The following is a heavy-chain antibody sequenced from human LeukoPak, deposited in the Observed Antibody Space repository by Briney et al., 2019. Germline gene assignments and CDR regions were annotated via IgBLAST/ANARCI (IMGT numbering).Heavy chain of an antibody. J-gene: IGHJ3*02. Sequence: ASVTVSCKASGYTFTSYDINWVRQATGQGREGMGWMNPNSGNTGYAQKFQGRVTMTRNTSISTAYMELSSLRSEDTAVYYCARGLQYYYGSGVGDDAFDIWGQGTMVTVSS. D-gene: IGHD3-10*01. V-gene: IGHV1-8*01. CDR2: MNPNSGNT. CDR1: GYTFTSYD. CDR3: ARGLQYYYGSGVGDDAFDI.